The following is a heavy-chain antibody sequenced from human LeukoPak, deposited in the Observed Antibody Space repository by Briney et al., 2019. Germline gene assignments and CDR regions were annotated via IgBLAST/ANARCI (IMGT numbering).Heavy chain of an antibody. J-gene: IGHJ3*02. D-gene: IGHD5-12*01. CDR1: GGSISSYY. Sequence: SETLSLTCTVSGGSISSYYWSWIRQPPGKGLEWIGYIYYSGSTNYNPSLKSRVTIPVDTSKNQFSLKLSSVTAADTAVYYCARPRSRGYSGYGAAFDIWGQGTMVTVSS. V-gene: IGHV4-59*12. CDR3: ARPRSRGYSGYGAAFDI. CDR2: IYYSGST.